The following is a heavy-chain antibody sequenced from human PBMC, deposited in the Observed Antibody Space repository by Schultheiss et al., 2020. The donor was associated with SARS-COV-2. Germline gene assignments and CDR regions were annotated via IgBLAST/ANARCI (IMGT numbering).Heavy chain of an antibody. CDR2: ISSSGSTI. D-gene: IGHD5-18*01. CDR1: GFTFSSYW. J-gene: IGHJ4*02. V-gene: IGHV3-48*04. CDR3: ARDHEDTAMVWDY. Sequence: GGSLRLSCAASGFTFSSYWMHWVRQAPGKGLVWVSYISSSGSTIYYADSVKGRFTISRDNAKNSLYLQMNSLRAEDTAVYYCARDHEDTAMVWDYWGQGTLVTVSS.